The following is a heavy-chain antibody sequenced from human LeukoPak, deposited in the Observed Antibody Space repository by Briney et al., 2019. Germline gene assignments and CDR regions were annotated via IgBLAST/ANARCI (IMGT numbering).Heavy chain of an antibody. D-gene: IGHD6-13*01. J-gene: IGHJ4*02. CDR2: IYTSGST. CDR1: GGSISSGSYY. CDR3: ARHRPAAGNRIVDY. Sequence: PSETLSLTCTVSGGSISSGSYYWSWIRQPAGKGLEWIGRIYTSGSTNYNPSLKSRVTISVDTSKNQFSLKLSSVTAADTAVYYCARHRPAAGNRIVDYWGQGTLVTVSS. V-gene: IGHV4-61*02.